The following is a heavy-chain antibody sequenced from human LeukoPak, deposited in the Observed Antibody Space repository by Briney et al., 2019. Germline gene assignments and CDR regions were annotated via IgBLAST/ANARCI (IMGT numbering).Heavy chain of an antibody. CDR2: INHSGST. V-gene: IGHV4-34*01. CDR3: ARAGYSSSWRQNEIDY. Sequence: PSETLSLTCAVYGGSFSGYYWSWIRQPPGKGLEWIGEINHSGSTNYNPSLKSRVTISVDTSKNQFSLKLSSVTAADTAVYYCARAGYSSSWRQNEIDYWGQGTLVTDSS. CDR1: GGSFSGYY. D-gene: IGHD6-13*01. J-gene: IGHJ4*02.